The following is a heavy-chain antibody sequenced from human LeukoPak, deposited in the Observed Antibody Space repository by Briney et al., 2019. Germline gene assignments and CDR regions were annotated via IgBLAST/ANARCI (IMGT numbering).Heavy chain of an antibody. CDR2: ISGSRSTT. D-gene: IGHD3-22*01. Sequence: GGSLRLSCEASGFIFSDYYMGWIRQAPGKGLEWVSYISGSRSTTYYADSVKGRFTISRDNAKNSLYLQMDSLRAEDTALYYCARLYYNSLGYAFDVWGQGTMVSVTS. V-gene: IGHV3-11*04. CDR1: GFIFSDYY. CDR3: ARLYYNSLGYAFDV. J-gene: IGHJ3*01.